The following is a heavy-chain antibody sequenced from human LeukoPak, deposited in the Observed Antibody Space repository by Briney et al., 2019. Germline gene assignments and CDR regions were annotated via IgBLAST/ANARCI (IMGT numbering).Heavy chain of an antibody. CDR2: IYSGGST. J-gene: IGHJ4*02. CDR1: GFTVSSNY. V-gene: IGHV3-66*02. D-gene: IGHD1-26*01. CDR3: ARETYSGSSGPFDY. Sequence: GGSLRHSCAASGFTVSSNYMSWVRQAPGKGLEWVSVIYSGGSTYYADSVKGRFTISRDNSKNTLYLQMNSLRAEDTAVYYCARETYSGSSGPFDYWGQGTLVTVSS.